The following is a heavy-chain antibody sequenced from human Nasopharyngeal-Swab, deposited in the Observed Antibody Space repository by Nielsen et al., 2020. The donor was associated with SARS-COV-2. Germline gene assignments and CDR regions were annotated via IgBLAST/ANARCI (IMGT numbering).Heavy chain of an antibody. J-gene: IGHJ4*02. CDR1: GGSISSSSYY. V-gene: IGHV4-39*01. Sequence: GSLRLSCTVSGGSISSSSYYWGWIRQPPGKGLEWIGSIYYSGSTYYNPSLKSRVTISVDTSKNQFSLKLSSVTAADTAVYYCARKNYFDYWGQGTLVTVSS. CDR2: IYYSGST. CDR3: ARKNYFDY.